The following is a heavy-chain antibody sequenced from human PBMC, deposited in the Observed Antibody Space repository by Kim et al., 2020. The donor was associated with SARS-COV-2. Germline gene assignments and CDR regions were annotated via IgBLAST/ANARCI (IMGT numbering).Heavy chain of an antibody. D-gene: IGHD3-16*01. CDR2: ISGFSSYE. Sequence: GGSLRLSCAASGFTFRNHIMNWVRQAPGKGLEWVSSISGFSSYEFYADSMKGRVTISRDNTNNLLYLQMNSLRAEDTAVYYCVRDGRDTSTYYDGRYYYYMDVGGSGTAVTVSS. CDR3: VRDGRDTSTYYDGRYYYYMDV. V-gene: IGHV3-21*01. J-gene: IGHJ6*03. CDR1: GFTFRNHI.